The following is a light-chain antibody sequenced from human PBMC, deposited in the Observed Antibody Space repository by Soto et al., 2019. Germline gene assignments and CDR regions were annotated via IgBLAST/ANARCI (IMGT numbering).Light chain of an antibody. Sequence: IVVTQSPATLSVSPGERATLSSRARQSVSSNVAWYQQKPGQAPRLLIYGASTRATGIPARFSGSGYGTEFTLTISSLQSEDFAVYYCQQYNKWPYAFGQGTKLEIK. CDR1: QSVSSN. CDR2: GAS. CDR3: QQYNKWPYA. J-gene: IGKJ2*01. V-gene: IGKV3-15*01.